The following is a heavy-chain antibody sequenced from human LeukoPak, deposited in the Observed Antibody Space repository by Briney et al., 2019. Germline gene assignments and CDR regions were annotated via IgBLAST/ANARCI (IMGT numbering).Heavy chain of an antibody. CDR1: GFIFSDYS. CDR2: IGLDSGFT. Sequence: PGGSLRLSCAASGFIFSDYSMNWVRQAPGRGLEWLSYIGLDSGFTSYADSVKGRFTIPSDTARNSRYLHLNSLRAEDTALYFCARDHNWAFDSWGQGTLVTVSS. D-gene: IGHD1-20*01. J-gene: IGHJ4*02. V-gene: IGHV3-21*05. CDR3: ARDHNWAFDS.